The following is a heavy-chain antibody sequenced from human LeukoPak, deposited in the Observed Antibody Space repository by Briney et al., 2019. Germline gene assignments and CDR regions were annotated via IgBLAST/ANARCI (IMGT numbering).Heavy chain of an antibody. Sequence: ASVKVSCKASGYTFTSYGISWERQAPGQGLEWMGWISAYNGNTNYAQKLQGRVTMTTDTSTSIAYMKLKSLRSDDTAVYYCAREAHTHAYGEFWGQGTLVTVSA. D-gene: IGHD4-17*01. CDR3: AREAHTHAYGEF. CDR2: ISAYNGNT. V-gene: IGHV1-18*01. CDR1: GYTFTSYG. J-gene: IGHJ4*02.